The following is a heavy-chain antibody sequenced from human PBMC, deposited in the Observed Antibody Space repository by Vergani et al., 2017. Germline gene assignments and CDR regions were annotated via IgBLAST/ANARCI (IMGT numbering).Heavy chain of an antibody. D-gene: IGHD2-8*01. V-gene: IGHV3-49*05. CDR2: IRSKAYGGTT. CDR1: GFTFGDYA. Sequence: EVQLVESGGGLVKPGRSLRLSCTASGFTFGDYAMSWFRQAPGKGLEWVGFIRSKAYGGTTEYAASVKGRFTISRDDSKSIAYLQMNSLKTEDTAVYYCSRDRQDIVLMGYATSGDYYYGMDVWGQGTTVTVSS. CDR3: SRDRQDIVLMGYATSGDYYYGMDV. J-gene: IGHJ6*02.